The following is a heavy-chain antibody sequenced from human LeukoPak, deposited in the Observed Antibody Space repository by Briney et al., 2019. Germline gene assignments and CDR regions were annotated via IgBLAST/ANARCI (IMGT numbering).Heavy chain of an antibody. J-gene: IGHJ4*02. V-gene: IGHV4-59*01. CDR3: ARGWGSSRGRLDS. CDR1: SGSIGSYY. Sequence: PSETLSLTCSLSSGSIGSYYWIWVRQTPRKGLEWIGYIFASGTSGYNPSLKSRDTIALDMSRNQFSLNMTSVTAADTAVYFCARGWGSSRGRLDSWGQGTLVTVS. CDR2: IFASGTS. D-gene: IGHD3-16*01.